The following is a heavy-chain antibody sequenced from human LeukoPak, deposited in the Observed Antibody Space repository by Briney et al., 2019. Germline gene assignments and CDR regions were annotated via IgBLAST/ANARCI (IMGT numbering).Heavy chain of an antibody. J-gene: IGHJ4*02. CDR1: GFTLYDYG. CDR2: IYWNGGST. Sequence: GGSLRLSCVASGFTLYDYGMSGVRHIPGKGVEWVSGIYWNGGSTGYAGSVDSPFTISRDNAKNSLYLQMNSLKADDRAFSYCARDTHHSGSGNSPFHYWGQGTLVTVSS. D-gene: IGHD3-10*01. CDR3: ARDTHHSGSGNSPFHY. V-gene: IGHV3-20*04.